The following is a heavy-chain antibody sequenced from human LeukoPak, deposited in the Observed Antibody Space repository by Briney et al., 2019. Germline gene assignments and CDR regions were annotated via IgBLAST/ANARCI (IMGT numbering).Heavy chain of an antibody. D-gene: IGHD2-15*01. CDR1: GFNFNNYG. Sequence: GGSLRLSCAASGFNFNNYGMSWVRQAPEKWLEWVSSVSISGDNTYYSDSVKGRFTISRDNSKDTLDLLMSSLRADDTAVYYCARGRGRNPSGYYYYMDVWGKGTTVTVSS. CDR2: VSISGDNT. CDR3: ARGRGRNPSGYYYYMDV. V-gene: IGHV3-23*01. J-gene: IGHJ6*03.